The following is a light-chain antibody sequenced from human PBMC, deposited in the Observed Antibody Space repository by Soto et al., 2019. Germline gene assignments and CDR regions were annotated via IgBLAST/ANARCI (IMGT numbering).Light chain of an antibody. CDR3: QQYNSYWWT. J-gene: IGKJ1*01. V-gene: IGKV1-5*01. CDR1: QSISSW. CDR2: DAS. Sequence: IQLTQSPSSLSASVGDRVSITCRASQSISSWLAWYQQKPGKAPKLLIYDASSLESGVPSRFSGSGSGTEFTLTISSLQPDDFATYYCQQYNSYWWTFGQGTKVDI.